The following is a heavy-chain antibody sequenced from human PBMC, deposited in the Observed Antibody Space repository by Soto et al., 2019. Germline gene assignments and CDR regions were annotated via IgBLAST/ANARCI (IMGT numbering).Heavy chain of an antibody. CDR1: GFTFSSYG. V-gene: IGHV3-30*18. D-gene: IGHD4-17*01. J-gene: IGHJ4*02. CDR3: AKVTYGDYEVGFDY. Sequence: QVQLVESGGGVVQPGRSLRLSCAASGFTFSSYGMHWVRQAPGKGLEWVAVISYDGSNKYYADSVKGRFTISRDNSKNTLYLQMNSLRAEDTAVYYCAKVTYGDYEVGFDYWGQGTLVTVSS. CDR2: ISYDGSNK.